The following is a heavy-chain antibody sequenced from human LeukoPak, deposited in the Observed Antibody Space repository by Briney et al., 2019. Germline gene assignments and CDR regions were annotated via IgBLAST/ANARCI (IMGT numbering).Heavy chain of an antibody. V-gene: IGHV3-48*04. CDR1: GFTFYTYS. CDR3: ARADADY. Sequence: GGSLRLSCAASGFTFYTYSMNWVRQAPGKGLEWVAYITSSSSAVYYADSVKGRFTISRDNAKNSVDLQMNSLRVDDTAVYYCARADADYWGQGTLVTVSA. J-gene: IGHJ4*02. CDR2: ITSSSSAV.